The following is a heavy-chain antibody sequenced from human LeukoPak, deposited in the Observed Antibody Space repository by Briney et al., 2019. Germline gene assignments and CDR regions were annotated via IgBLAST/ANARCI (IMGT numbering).Heavy chain of an antibody. CDR2: MNPNSGNT. J-gene: IGHJ5*02. Sequence: ASVKVSCKPSRYTVTSYEINGGRQATGQGRGWMGWMNPNSGNTVNAPKFPGTVTMTSTTSRSNAYMALSSLRSEHTAVYYCARSTAAAAGKERPPNCSDPWGQGTLVTVSS. D-gene: IGHD6-13*01. CDR3: ARSTAAAAGKERPPNCSDP. V-gene: IGHV1-8*01. CDR1: RYTVTSYE.